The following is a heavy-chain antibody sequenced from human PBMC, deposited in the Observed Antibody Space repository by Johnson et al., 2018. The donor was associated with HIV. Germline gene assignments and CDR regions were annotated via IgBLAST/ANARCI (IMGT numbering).Heavy chain of an antibody. CDR2: ISYDGSNE. CDR1: GFTFSSYW. CDR3: AKESAFDI. Sequence: QVQLVESGGGLVQPGGSLRLSCAASGFTFSSYWMSWVRQAPGKGLEWVAVISYDGSNEYYTDSVKGRFTISRDNSKNTLYLQMNSLRAEDTAVYYCAKESAFDIWGQGTMVTVSS. J-gene: IGHJ3*02. V-gene: IGHV3-30*18.